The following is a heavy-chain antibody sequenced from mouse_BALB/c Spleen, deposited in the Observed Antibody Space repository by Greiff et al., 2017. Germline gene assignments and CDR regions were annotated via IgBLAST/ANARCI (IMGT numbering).Heavy chain of an antibody. CDR1: GFTFSSFG. Sequence: EVQLEESGGGLVQSGGSRKLSCAASGFTFSSFGMHWVRQAPEKGLEWVGYISSGSSTIDYADTLQGRVTITGDKPTNTLFLQMTSLRSEDTAVYYCEGWGDYDGPIDYWGQGTSVTVSS. CDR2: ISSGSSTI. J-gene: IGHJ4*01. D-gene: IGHD2-4*01. V-gene: IGHV5-17*02. CDR3: EGWGDYDGPIDY.